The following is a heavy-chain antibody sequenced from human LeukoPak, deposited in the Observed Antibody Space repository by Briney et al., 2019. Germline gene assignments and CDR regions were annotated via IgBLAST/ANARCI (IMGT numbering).Heavy chain of an antibody. Sequence: SETLSLTCTVSGGSISSRSYYWSWIRQPPGKGLEWIGYIYYSGSTNYNPSLKSRVTISVDTSKNQFSLKLSSVTAADTAVYYCARMGSGTSFDYWGQGTLVTVSS. CDR3: ARMGSGTSFDY. CDR2: IYYSGST. J-gene: IGHJ4*02. CDR1: GGSISSRSYY. D-gene: IGHD2-2*01. V-gene: IGHV4-61*01.